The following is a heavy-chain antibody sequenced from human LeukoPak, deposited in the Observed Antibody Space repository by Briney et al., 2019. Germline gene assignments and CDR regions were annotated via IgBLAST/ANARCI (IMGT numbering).Heavy chain of an antibody. J-gene: IGHJ3*02. V-gene: IGHV3-21*04. CDR2: ISSSSSYI. D-gene: IGHD2-2*01. CDR3: ARAPAAHVGSEAFDI. CDR1: GFTFSSYS. Sequence: GGSLRLSCAASGFTFSSYSMNWVRQAPGKGLEWVSSISSSSSYIYYADSVKGRFTISRDNAKNSLYLQMNSLRAEDTAVYYCARAPAAHVGSEAFDIWGQGTMVTVSS.